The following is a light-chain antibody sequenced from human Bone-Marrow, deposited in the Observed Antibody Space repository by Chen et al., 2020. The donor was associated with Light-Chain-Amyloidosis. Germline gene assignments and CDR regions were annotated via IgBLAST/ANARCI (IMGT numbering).Light chain of an antibody. CDR2: ENN. CDR3: QSFDNRLSGWM. CDR1: SSNIGAGYD. J-gene: IGLJ3*02. V-gene: IGLV1-40*01. Sequence: QSVLPQPPSVSGAPRQRVTTSCRGSSSNIGAGYDVHWYQQFPGTAPKLLIYENNDRPSGVSDRFSGSKSGTSGSLTITGLQNDDEADYYCQSFDNRLSGWMFGGGTRLTVL.